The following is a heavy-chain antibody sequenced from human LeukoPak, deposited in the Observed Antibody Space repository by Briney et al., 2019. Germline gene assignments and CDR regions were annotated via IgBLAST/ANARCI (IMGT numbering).Heavy chain of an antibody. V-gene: IGHV4-39*07. J-gene: IGHJ3*02. CDR1: GGSISSSSYY. Sequence: SETLSLTCSASGGSISSSSYYWGWIRQPPGKGLEWIGSIYYSGSTNYNPSLKSRVTISVDTSKNQFSLKLSSVTAADTAVYYCARLDDVTMVRGNGHAFDIWGQGTMVTVSS. CDR3: ARLDDVTMVRGNGHAFDI. CDR2: IYYSGST. D-gene: IGHD3-10*01.